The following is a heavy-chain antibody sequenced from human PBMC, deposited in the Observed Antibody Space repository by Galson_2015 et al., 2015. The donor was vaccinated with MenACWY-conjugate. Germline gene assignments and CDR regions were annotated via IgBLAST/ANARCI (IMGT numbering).Heavy chain of an antibody. CDR2: ISRGGTYT. V-gene: IGHV3-23*01. CDR3: AKDMSGSWRTRFDY. CDR1: GFTFSSYA. J-gene: IGHJ4*02. Sequence: SLRLACAASGFTFSSYAMSWVRQAPGKGLAWVSGISRGGTYTYYADSVKGRFTISRDNSKNTLYLQMNSLRAEDTAVYYCAKDMSGSWRTRFDYWGQGTLVTVSS. D-gene: IGHD1-1*01.